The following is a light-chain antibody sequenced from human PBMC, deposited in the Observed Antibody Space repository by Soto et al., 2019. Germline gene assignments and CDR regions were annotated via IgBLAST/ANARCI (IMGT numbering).Light chain of an antibody. CDR1: RSNIGSNT. CDR2: SNS. J-gene: IGLJ2*01. V-gene: IGLV1-44*01. CDR3: AAWDDSLNGVV. Sequence: QLVLTQPPSASGTPGQRVTISCSGRRSNIGSNTVSWYQQLPGTAPKLLMYSNSERPSGVPDRFSGSKSGTSASLAISGLQSEDEADYYCAAWDDSLNGVVFGGGTKVTVL.